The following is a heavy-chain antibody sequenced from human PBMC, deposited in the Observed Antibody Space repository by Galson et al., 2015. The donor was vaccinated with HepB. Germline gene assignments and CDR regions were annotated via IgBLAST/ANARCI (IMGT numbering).Heavy chain of an antibody. D-gene: IGHD6-13*01. Sequence: SLRLSCAASTFIFSTYSMNWVRQAPGKGLEWVSYISSSSTTIYYADSVKGRFTISRDNAKNSLYLQMNSLRAEDTAVYYCAKALGSTWNFDYWGQGTLVTVSS. CDR3: AKALGSTWNFDY. J-gene: IGHJ4*02. CDR1: TFIFSTYS. CDR2: ISSSSTTI. V-gene: IGHV3-48*04.